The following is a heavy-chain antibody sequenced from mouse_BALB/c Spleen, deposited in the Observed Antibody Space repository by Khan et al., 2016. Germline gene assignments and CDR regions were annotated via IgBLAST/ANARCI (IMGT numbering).Heavy chain of an antibody. CDR2: INTYTGES. V-gene: IGHV9-1*02. Sequence: QIQLVQSGPELKKPGETVKISCKASGYTFTKYGMNWVKQAPGKGLEWMGWINTYTGESTYADDFKGRFAFSLETSASTAYLQINNLKTEDMATXVCASEGNDGCYVDFWGQGTTLTVSS. D-gene: IGHD2-2*01. CDR3: ASEGNDGCYVDF. CDR1: GYTFTKYG. J-gene: IGHJ2*01.